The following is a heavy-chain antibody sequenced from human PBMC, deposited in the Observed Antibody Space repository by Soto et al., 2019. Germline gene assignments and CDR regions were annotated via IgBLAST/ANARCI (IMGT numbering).Heavy chain of an antibody. J-gene: IGHJ5*02. Sequence: GESLKISCKGSGYSFTSYWISWVRQMPGKGLEWMGRIDPSDSYTNYSPSFQGHVTISADKSISTAYLQWSSLKASDTAMHYWARHGAFLGYDSSRGPWGQVTLATVSS. CDR2: IDPSDSYT. CDR3: ARHGAFLGYDSSRGP. V-gene: IGHV5-10-1*01. CDR1: GYSFTSYW. D-gene: IGHD3-22*01.